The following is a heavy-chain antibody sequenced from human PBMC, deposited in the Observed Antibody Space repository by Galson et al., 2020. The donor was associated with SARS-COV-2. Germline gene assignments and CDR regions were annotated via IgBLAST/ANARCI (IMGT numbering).Heavy chain of an antibody. CDR1: GFSFSDYE. J-gene: IGHJ3*02. Sequence: GESLKISCAGSGFSFSDYEMNWVRPGPGKGLEWVSYISSSGTNISYADSVNGRFTISRDNAKNSLYLQMTSLRAEDTAIYYCASPYLAAASFFGAFDIWGPGTMVTVSS. V-gene: IGHV3-48*03. CDR2: ISSSGTNI. CDR3: ASPYLAAASFFGAFDI. D-gene: IGHD6-13*01.